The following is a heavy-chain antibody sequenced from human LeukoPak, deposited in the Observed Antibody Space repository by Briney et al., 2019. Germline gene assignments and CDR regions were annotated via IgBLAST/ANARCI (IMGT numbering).Heavy chain of an antibody. CDR3: ARRSPRTTENYFDN. D-gene: IGHD4-17*01. CDR2: IYYSGTT. CDR1: GGSITSRSYD. V-gene: IGHV4-39*01. J-gene: IGHJ4*02. Sequence: SETLSLTCTVSGGSITSRSYDWGWIRQPPGKGLEWIGSIYYSGTTYYNPSLKSRVTISVDTSKNQFSLKVTSVTAADTATYFCARRSPRTTENYFDNWGQGTLVTVSS.